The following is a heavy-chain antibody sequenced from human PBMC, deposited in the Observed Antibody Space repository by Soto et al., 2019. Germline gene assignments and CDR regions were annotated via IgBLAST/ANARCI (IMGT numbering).Heavy chain of an antibody. CDR1: GGSINSGGYY. Sequence: SETLSLTCTVSGGSINSGGYYWSWIRQHPGKALEWIGYIYYTGSTAYNPSLQSRVTLSVDTSKNQFSLKVNSVTAADTAVYYCAREGAASLITPFKWFDPWGQGTLVTVSS. J-gene: IGHJ5*02. V-gene: IGHV4-31*03. CDR3: AREGAASLITPFKWFDP. D-gene: IGHD6-25*01. CDR2: IYYTGST.